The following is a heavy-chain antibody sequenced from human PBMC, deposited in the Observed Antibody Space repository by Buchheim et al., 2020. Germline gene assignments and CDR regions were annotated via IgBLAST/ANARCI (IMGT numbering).Heavy chain of an antibody. CDR3: ASHSSSWPAFDY. D-gene: IGHD6-13*01. CDR1: GFTFSSYG. CDR2: ISYDGSNK. J-gene: IGHJ4*02. V-gene: IGHV3-30*03. Sequence: QVQLVESGGGVVQPGRSLRLSCAASGFTFSSYGMHWVRQAPGKGLEWVAVISYDGSNKYYADSVKGRFTISRDNSKNTLYLQMNSLRAEDTAVYYCASHSSSWPAFDYWGQGTL.